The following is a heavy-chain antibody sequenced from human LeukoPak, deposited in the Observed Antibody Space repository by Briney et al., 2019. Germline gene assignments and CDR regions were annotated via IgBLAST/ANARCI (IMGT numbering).Heavy chain of an antibody. J-gene: IGHJ4*02. V-gene: IGHV3-30-3*01. CDR1: GFTFRAYI. D-gene: IGHD6-19*01. CDR3: ARSNGWYLDY. CDR2: ITSDGTNE. Sequence: GGSLRLSCAASGFTFRAYIMHWVRQASGKGLEWVAVITSDGTNEYYADAVKGRFTTSRDNSKTTLYLHMNSLRVEDTAVYYCARSNGWYLDYWGQGTLVTVSS.